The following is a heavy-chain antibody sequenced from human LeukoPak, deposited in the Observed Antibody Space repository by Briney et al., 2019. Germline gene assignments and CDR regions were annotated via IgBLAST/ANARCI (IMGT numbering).Heavy chain of an antibody. J-gene: IGHJ4*02. V-gene: IGHV4-34*01. CDR3: ASGVEMATKIDY. CDR2: INHSGST. CDR1: GGSFSGYY. D-gene: IGHD5-24*01. Sequence: NPSETLSLTCAVYGGSFSGYYWSWIRQPPGKGLEWIGEINHSGSTNYNPSLKSRVTISVDTSKNQFSLKLSSVTAADTAVYYCASGVEMATKIDYWGQGTLVTVSS.